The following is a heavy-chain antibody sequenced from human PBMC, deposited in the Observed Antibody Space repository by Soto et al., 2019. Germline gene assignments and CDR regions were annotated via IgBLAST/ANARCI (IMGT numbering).Heavy chain of an antibody. D-gene: IGHD6-13*01. V-gene: IGHV4-39*02. Sequence: QLQLQESGPGPVKPSETLSLTCSVSGGSISGNGYYWGWIRQSPTRGLEWLGSRHFAGATDYSPSLESRITVSVDTSRNQFSLRLSSVTAADTAVYYCVRDSASVAGKVDFFQHWGPGILVTVSS. J-gene: IGHJ1*01. CDR1: GGSISGNGYY. CDR3: VRDSASVAGKVDFFQH. CDR2: RHFAGAT.